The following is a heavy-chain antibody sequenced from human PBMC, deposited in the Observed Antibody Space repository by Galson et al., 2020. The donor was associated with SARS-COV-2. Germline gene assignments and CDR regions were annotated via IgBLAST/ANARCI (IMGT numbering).Heavy chain of an antibody. CDR3: AKMGLGGYYFDY. J-gene: IGHJ4*02. D-gene: IGHD3-16*01. V-gene: IGHV3-53*05. Sequence: GGSLRLSFAASGFTVSGHYMSWVLQAPGQGLEWVPDVHTGGMPPYAASVRGRFTVSRDNYKNMIFMEMNSLRVEDTAVYYCAKMGLGGYYFDYWGQGTLVTVSS. CDR2: VHTGGMP. CDR1: GFTVSGHY.